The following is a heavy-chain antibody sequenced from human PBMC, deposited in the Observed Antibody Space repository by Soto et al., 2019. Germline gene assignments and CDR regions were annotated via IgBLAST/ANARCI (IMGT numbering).Heavy chain of an antibody. CDR3: ARPPYYYDSSGYLRGDHDAFDI. D-gene: IGHD3-22*01. V-gene: IGHV3-30-3*01. J-gene: IGHJ3*02. CDR2: ISYDGSNK. Sequence: GSLRLSCAASGFTFSSYAMHWVRQAPGKGLEWVAVISYDGSNKYYADSVKGRFTISRDNSKNTLYLQMNSLRAEDTAVYYCARPPYYYDSSGYLRGDHDAFDIWGQGTMVTVSS. CDR1: GFTFSSYA.